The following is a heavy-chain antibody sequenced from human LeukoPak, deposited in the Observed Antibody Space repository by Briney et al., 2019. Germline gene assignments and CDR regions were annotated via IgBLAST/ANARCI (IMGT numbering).Heavy chain of an antibody. CDR3: AKRGYSYGYYYGMDV. D-gene: IGHD5-18*01. CDR2: ISGSGGST. V-gene: IGHV3-23*01. Sequence: GRSLRLSCAASGFTFSDYGMHRVRQAPGKGLEWVSVISGSGGSTYYADSVKGRFTISRDNSKNTLYLQMNSLRAEDTAVYYCAKRGYSYGYYYGMDVWGQGTTVTVSS. J-gene: IGHJ6*02. CDR1: GFTFSDYG.